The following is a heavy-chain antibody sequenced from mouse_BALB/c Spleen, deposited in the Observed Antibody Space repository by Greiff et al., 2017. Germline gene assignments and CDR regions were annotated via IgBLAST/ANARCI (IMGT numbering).Heavy chain of an antibody. V-gene: IGHV2-4-1*01. J-gene: IGHJ2*01. D-gene: IGHD6-2*01. CDR3: ARKGGASGVYYFDY. CDR2: IWSGGST. CDR1: GFSLTSYG. Sequence: VKLQESGPGLVQPSQSLSITCTVSGFSLTSYGVHWVRQSPGKGLEWLGVIWSGGSTDYNAAFISRLSISKDNSKSQVFFKMNSLQADDTAIYYCARKGGASGVYYFDYWGQGTTLTVSS.